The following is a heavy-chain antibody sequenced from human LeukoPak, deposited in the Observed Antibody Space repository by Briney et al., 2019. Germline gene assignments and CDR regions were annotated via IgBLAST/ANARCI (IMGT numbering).Heavy chain of an antibody. CDR2: ISSSSSYI. Sequence: PGGALRLSWAAFGFPFSSYSMKWVRQAPGKGLGWVSSISSSSSYIYYADSVKDRFTISRDNAKNSLYLQMNSLRAEDTAVYYCARDYGGNSGNFDYWGQGTLVTVSS. CDR1: GFPFSSYS. D-gene: IGHD4-23*01. J-gene: IGHJ4*02. V-gene: IGHV3-21*01. CDR3: ARDYGGNSGNFDY.